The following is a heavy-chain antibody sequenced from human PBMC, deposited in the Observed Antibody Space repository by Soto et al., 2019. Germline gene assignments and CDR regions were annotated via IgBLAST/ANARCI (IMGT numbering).Heavy chain of an antibody. CDR2: ISAYNGNT. J-gene: IGHJ5*02. V-gene: IGHV1-18*01. CDR1: GYTFTSYG. Sequence: GASVKVSCKASGYTFTSYGISWVRQAPGQGLEWMGWISAYNGNTNYAQKLQGRVTMTTDTSTSTAYMELRSLRSDDTAVYYCARGLIDQLLSTYNWFDPWGQGTLVTVSS. D-gene: IGHD2-2*01. CDR3: ARGLIDQLLSTYNWFDP.